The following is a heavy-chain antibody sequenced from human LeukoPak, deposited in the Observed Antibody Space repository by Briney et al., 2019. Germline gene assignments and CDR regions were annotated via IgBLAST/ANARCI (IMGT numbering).Heavy chain of an antibody. Sequence: ASVKVSCKASGGTFSSYAISWVRQAPGQGLEWMGGIIPIFGTANYAQKFQGRVTITADKSTSTAYMELSSLRSEDTAVYYCARERWLQFLDYWGQGTLVTVPS. CDR3: ARERWLQFLDY. J-gene: IGHJ4*02. D-gene: IGHD5-24*01. V-gene: IGHV1-69*06. CDR1: GGTFSSYA. CDR2: IIPIFGTA.